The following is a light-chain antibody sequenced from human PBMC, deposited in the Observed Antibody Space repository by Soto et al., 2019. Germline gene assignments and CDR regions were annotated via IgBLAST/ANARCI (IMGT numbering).Light chain of an antibody. V-gene: IGLV2-14*01. CDR2: SVS. J-gene: IGLJ1*01. CDR3: ISYKVSRYYV. CDR1: SSDIGAYDH. Sequence: QSALAQPASVSGSPGQSITISCSGTSSDIGAYDHVAWFQQFPGKTPKLVIYSVSNRPSGVSYRFSGSKSGNTASLTISGLQADDEADYYCISYKVSRYYVFGPGTKVTVL.